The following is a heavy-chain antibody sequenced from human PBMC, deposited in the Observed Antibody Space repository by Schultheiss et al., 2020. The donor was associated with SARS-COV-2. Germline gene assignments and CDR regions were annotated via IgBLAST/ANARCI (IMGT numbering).Heavy chain of an antibody. J-gene: IGHJ4*02. Sequence: ASVKVSCKASGYTFTGYYMHWVRQAPGQGLEWMGWINPNSGGTNYAQKFQGRVTMTRDTSISTAYMELSRLRSDDTAVYYCARVSGGIVATIPFDYWGQGTLVTVSS. CDR2: INPNSGGT. CDR1: GYTFTGYY. CDR3: ARVSGGIVATIPFDY. V-gene: IGHV1-2*02. D-gene: IGHD5-12*01.